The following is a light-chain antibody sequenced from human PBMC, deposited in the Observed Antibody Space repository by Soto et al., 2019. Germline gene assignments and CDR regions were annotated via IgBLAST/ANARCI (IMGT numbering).Light chain of an antibody. CDR1: QSVSSSY. CDR2: ATS. J-gene: IGKJ5*01. CDR3: QQYDASHIT. Sequence: ESVLTQSPGTLSLSPGERATLSCRASQSVSSSYLAWYHQKPGQAPRLLIYATSSRATGIPDRFSGSGSGTDFTLTISRLEPEDFAVYYCQQYDASHITCGQGTRLEIK. V-gene: IGKV3-20*01.